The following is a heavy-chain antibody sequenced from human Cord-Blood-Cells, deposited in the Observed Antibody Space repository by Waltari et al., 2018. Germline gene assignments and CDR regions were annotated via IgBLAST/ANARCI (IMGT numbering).Heavy chain of an antibody. D-gene: IGHD3-9*01. J-gene: IGHJ3*02. CDR1: GYSFTSYW. V-gene: IGHV5-51*01. CDR2: IYPGDSDT. CDR3: ARGGYYDILTGYPPDAFDI. Sequence: EVQLVQSGAEVKKPGESLKISCKGSGYSFTSYWIGWGCQMPGKGLEWMGIIYPGDSDTRYSPSFQGQVTISADKSISTAYLQWSSLKASDTAMYYCARGGYYDILTGYPPDAFDIWGQGTMVTVSS.